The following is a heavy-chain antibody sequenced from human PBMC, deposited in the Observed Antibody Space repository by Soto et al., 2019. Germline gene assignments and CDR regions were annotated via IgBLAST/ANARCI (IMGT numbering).Heavy chain of an antibody. V-gene: IGHV3-23*01. CDR3: AKVGDYNGMDV. CDR2: IIDSGDST. CDR1: GFSFSSSA. Sequence: EVQLLESGGGSVQPGGSLRLSCAASGFSFSSSAMSWVRQAPGRGLEWVSGIIDSGDSTYYADSVKGRFTISRDNSMNILYLQMNSLRAEDTAVYSCAKVGDYNGMDVWGQGTTVTVSS. J-gene: IGHJ6*02.